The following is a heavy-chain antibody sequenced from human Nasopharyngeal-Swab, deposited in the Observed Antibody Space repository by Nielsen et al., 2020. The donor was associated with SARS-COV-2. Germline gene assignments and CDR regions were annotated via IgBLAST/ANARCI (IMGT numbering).Heavy chain of an antibody. CDR2: ISSTGTTI. J-gene: IGHJ4*02. Sequence: WIPQPPGKGLEWISYISSTGTTIYYADSVKGRFTISRDNAKNSLFLQMNSLRAEDTALYYCAREMGYSYGWDYWGQGTQVTVSS. V-gene: IGHV3-48*03. CDR3: AREMGYSYGWDY. D-gene: IGHD5-18*01.